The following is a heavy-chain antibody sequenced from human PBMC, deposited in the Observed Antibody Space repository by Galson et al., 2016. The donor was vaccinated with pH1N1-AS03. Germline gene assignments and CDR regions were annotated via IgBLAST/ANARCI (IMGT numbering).Heavy chain of an antibody. CDR2: IRLDETEI. J-gene: IGHJ5*02. CDR3: AKDYATGWCNWFDP. CDR1: GFNFADYG. Sequence: SLRLSCAASGFNFADYGIRWVRQAPGKGLEWVAMIRLDETEIYYGDSVKGRFTISRDNFKNTVYLHMNSLTPEDTAFYYCAKDYATGWCNWFDPWGQGTLVTVSS. V-gene: IGHV3-30*02. D-gene: IGHD2-21*01.